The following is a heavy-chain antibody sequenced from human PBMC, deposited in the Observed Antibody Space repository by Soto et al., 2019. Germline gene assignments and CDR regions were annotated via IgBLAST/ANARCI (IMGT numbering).Heavy chain of an antibody. Sequence: GXSVKVSSKAPGYTFTSYGISSVRHSPGQGLEWMGWISAYNGNTNYAQKLQGRVTMTTDTSTSTAYMELRSLRSDDTAVYYCARAEVTITGSIPDYWGQGTLVTVSS. CDR3: ARAEVTITGSIPDY. D-gene: IGHD1-20*01. CDR1: GYTFTSYG. V-gene: IGHV1-18*01. J-gene: IGHJ4*02. CDR2: ISAYNGNT.